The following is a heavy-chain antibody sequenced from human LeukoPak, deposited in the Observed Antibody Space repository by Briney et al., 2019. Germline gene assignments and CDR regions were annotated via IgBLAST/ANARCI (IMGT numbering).Heavy chain of an antibody. CDR1: GFTFSSYA. V-gene: IGHV3-30*04. D-gene: IGHD6-13*01. J-gene: IGHJ6*02. Sequence: GRSLRLSCAASGFTFSSYAMHWVRQAPGKGPEWVAVISYDGSNKYYADSVKGRFTISRDNSKNTLYLQMNSLRAEDTAVYYCARVRSSWTRFSGMDVWGQGTTVTVSS. CDR2: ISYDGSNK. CDR3: ARVRSSWTRFSGMDV.